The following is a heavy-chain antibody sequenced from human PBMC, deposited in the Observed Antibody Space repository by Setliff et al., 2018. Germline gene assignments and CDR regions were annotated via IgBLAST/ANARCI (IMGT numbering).Heavy chain of an antibody. J-gene: IGHJ5*02. CDR2: INAGNGNT. Sequence: ASVKVSCKASGYTFTSYAMHWVRQAPGQRLEWMGWINAGNGNTKYSQKLQGRVTMTTDTSTSTAYMELRSLRSDDTAVYYCARDRAYSSSWFLWFDPWGQGTLVTVS. CDR3: ARDRAYSSSWFLWFDP. D-gene: IGHD6-13*01. V-gene: IGHV1-3*01. CDR1: GYTFTSYA.